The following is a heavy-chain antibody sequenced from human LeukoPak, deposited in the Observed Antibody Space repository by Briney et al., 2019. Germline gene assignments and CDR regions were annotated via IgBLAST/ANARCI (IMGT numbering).Heavy chain of an antibody. CDR3: ARATIGTMSAAFDM. D-gene: IGHD1-1*01. V-gene: IGHV3-74*01. Sequence: GGSLRLSCAASGFTFSNYWMHWVRQAPGKGLVWVSCISSDGTTTSYADSVKGRFTISRDNAKNTLYLQMSSLSAEETAVYYCARATIGTMSAAFDMWGQGTMVTAYS. J-gene: IGHJ3*02. CDR1: GFTFSNYW. CDR2: ISSDGTTT.